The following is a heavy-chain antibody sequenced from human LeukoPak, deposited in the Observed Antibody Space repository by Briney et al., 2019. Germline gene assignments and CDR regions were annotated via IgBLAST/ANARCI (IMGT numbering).Heavy chain of an antibody. D-gene: IGHD3-3*01. V-gene: IGHV3-30-3*01. CDR1: GFTFSSYA. CDR3: ARDRVLRFLEWLSVDAFDI. CDR2: ISYDGSSK. J-gene: IGHJ3*02. Sequence: GRSLRLSCAASGFTFSSYAMHWVRQAPGKGLEWVAVISYDGSSKYYADSVKGRFTISRDNSKNTLYLQMNSLRAEDTAVYYCARDRVLRFLEWLSVDAFDIWGQGTMVTVSS.